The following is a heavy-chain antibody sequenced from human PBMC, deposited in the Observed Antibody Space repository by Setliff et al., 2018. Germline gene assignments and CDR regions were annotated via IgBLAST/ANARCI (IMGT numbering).Heavy chain of an antibody. J-gene: IGHJ4*02. Sequence: SETLSLTCAASGGTFTYYYWTWIRQPPGKGLEWIGEINHSGTTNYNPSLKSRVTISVDTSKNQFSLKLSSVTAADTAVYYCARGRAGHSGHWGQGTLVTVSS. V-gene: IGHV4-34*01. D-gene: IGHD6-19*01. CDR1: GGTFTYYY. CDR2: INHSGTT. CDR3: ARGRAGHSGH.